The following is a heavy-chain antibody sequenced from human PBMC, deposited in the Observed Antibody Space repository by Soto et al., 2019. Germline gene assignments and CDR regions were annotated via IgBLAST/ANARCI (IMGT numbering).Heavy chain of an antibody. CDR1: GGTFSSQT. CDR3: ARPKRDGYNQGFDY. Sequence: QVQLVQSGAEVKKPGSSVKVSCKASGGTFSSQTISWVRQAPGQGLEWMGGIIPILTIATYAEKVQGRVTITADKSTTTAYMELSSLTSEDTAVYYCARPKRDGYNQGFDYWGQGTLVTVSS. J-gene: IGHJ4*02. D-gene: IGHD5-12*01. CDR2: IIPILTIA. V-gene: IGHV1-69*02.